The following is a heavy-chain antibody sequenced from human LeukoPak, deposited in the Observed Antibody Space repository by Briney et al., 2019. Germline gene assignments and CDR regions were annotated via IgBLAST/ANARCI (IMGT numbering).Heavy chain of an antibody. V-gene: IGHV3-21*01. CDR1: GFTFSSYS. D-gene: IGHD6-19*01. CDR3: ARDWSRAKSIAVAGLFDY. CDR2: ISSSSSYI. Sequence: GGSLRLSCAASGFTFSSYSMNWVRQAPGKGLEWVSSISSSSSYIYYADSVKGRFTISRDNAKNSLYLQMNSLRAEDTAVYYCARDWSRAKSIAVAGLFDYWGQGTLVTVSS. J-gene: IGHJ4*02.